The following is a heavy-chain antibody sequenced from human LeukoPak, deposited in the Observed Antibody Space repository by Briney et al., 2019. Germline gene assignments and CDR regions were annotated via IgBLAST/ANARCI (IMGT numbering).Heavy chain of an antibody. V-gene: IGHV3-21*06. Sequence: GSLRLSCAASGFTFSTYTMNWNRQAPGKGLEWVSSIDSRSNYIHYADSVKGRFTTSRDNANASLYLQMNSLRPEDAGVYYCAGGSALDPWGRGTLVTVSS. D-gene: IGHD2-15*01. CDR2: IDSRSNYI. J-gene: IGHJ5*02. CDR3: AGGSALDP. CDR1: GFTFSTYT.